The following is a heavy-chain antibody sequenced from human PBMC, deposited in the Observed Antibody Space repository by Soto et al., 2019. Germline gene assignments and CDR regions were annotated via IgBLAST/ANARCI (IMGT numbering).Heavy chain of an antibody. CDR1: GGSFSGYY. Sequence: SETLSLTCAVYGGSFSGYYWSWIRQPPGKGLEWIGEINHSGSTNYNPSLKSRVTISVDTSKNQFSLKLSSVTAADTAVYYCARDGFVLGPDYFDYWGQGTLVTVSS. CDR2: INHSGST. J-gene: IGHJ4*02. CDR3: ARDGFVLGPDYFDY. D-gene: IGHD3-16*01. V-gene: IGHV4-34*01.